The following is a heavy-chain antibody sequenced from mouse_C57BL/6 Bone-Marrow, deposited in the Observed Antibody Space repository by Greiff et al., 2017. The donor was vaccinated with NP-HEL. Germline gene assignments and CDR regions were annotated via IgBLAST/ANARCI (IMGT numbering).Heavy chain of an antibody. CDR1: GYTFTDYE. D-gene: IGHD1-1*01. CDR2: IDPETGGT. J-gene: IGHJ2*01. Sequence: QVQLQQSGAELVRPGASVTLSCKASGYTFTDYEMHWVKQTPVHGLEWIGAIDPETGGTAYNQKFKGKAILTADKSSSTAYMELRSLTSEDSAVYYCTRKLRYFDYWGQGTTHTVSS. CDR3: TRKLRYFDY. V-gene: IGHV1-15*01.